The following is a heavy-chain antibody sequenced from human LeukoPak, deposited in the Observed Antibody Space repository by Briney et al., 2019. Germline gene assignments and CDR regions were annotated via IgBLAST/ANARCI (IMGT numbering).Heavy chain of an antibody. CDR2: MYTIGST. V-gene: IGHV4-61*02. CDR1: GGSINSGTYY. CDR3: ARGEKGSSSGSINY. J-gene: IGHJ4*02. D-gene: IGHD6-6*01. Sequence: SQTLSLTCTVSGGSINSGTYYWSWIRQPAGKGLEWIGRMYTIGSTNYNPSQESRATISVDTSKHLFSLKLSSVTAADTAVYYCARGEKGSSSGSINYWSQGTLVTVSS.